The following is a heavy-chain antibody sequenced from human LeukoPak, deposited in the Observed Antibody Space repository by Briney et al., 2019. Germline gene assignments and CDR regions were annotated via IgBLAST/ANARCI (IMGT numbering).Heavy chain of an antibody. Sequence: PGGSLRLSCASSGFTFSTYSMSWVRQAPGKGLEWVANIKQDGSEKYYVDSVKGRFTISRDNAKNSLYLQMNSLRAEDTAVYYCARDAYYDFWSGYYLGLYYFDYWGQGTLVTVSS. CDR2: IKQDGSEK. V-gene: IGHV3-7*01. J-gene: IGHJ4*02. CDR3: ARDAYYDFWSGYYLGLYYFDY. D-gene: IGHD3-3*01. CDR1: GFTFSTYS.